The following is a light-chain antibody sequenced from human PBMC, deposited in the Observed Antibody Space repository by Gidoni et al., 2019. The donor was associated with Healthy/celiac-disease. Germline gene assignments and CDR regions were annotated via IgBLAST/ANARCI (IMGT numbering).Light chain of an antibody. V-gene: IGLV1-51*01. CDR2: DNN. CDR3: GTWDSSLSAGGV. CDR1: SSNIGNNY. J-gene: IGLJ2*01. Sequence: QSVLTQPHSVSAAPGQKVTISCSGSSSNIGNNYVSWYQQLPGTAPKLLIYDNNKRPSGIPDRFSGSKSGTSATLGITGLQTGDEADYYCGTWDSSLSAGGVFGGGTKLTVL.